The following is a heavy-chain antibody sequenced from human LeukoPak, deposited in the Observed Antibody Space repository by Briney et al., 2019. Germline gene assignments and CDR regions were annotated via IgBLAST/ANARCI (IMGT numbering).Heavy chain of an antibody. J-gene: IGHJ4*02. V-gene: IGHV1-69*13. Sequence: SVKVSCKASGGTFSSYAISWVRQAPGQGLEWMGGIIPIFGTANYAQKFQGRVTITADESTSTAYMELSSLRSEDTAVYYCARGDVAVAGFDYWGQGTLVTVSS. D-gene: IGHD6-19*01. CDR3: ARGDVAVAGFDY. CDR2: IIPIFGTA. CDR1: GGTFSSYA.